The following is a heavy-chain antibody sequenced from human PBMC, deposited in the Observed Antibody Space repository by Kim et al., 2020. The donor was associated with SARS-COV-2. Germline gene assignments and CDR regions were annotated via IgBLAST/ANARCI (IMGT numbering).Heavy chain of an antibody. V-gene: IGHV3-73*01. D-gene: IGHD2-15*01. CDR2: IKNKGNTYAT. J-gene: IGHJ5*02. CDR1: GFTFSGSA. Sequence: GGSLRLSCAASGFTFSGSALHWVRQASGKGLEWVGRIKNKGNTYATGYVASVKGRFTISSDDSKNTAYLQMNSLKTEDAAVYYCTIGYCSGGTCYPRFAPLGQGTLGSGPS. CDR3: TIGYCSGGTCYPRFAP.